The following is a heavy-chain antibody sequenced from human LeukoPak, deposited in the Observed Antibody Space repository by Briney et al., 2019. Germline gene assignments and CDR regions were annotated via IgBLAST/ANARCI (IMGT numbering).Heavy chain of an antibody. V-gene: IGHV3-23*01. CDR2: ISGSGGST. J-gene: IGHJ5*02. CDR1: GFTFSSYA. CDR3: AKDGSRHCSGGSCYWFDP. Sequence: GGSLRPSCAASGFTFSSYAMSWVRQAPGKGLEWVSAISGSGGSTYYADSVKGRFTISRDNSKNTLHLQMNSLRAEDTAVYYCAKDGSRHCSGGSCYWFDPWGQGTLVTVSS. D-gene: IGHD2-15*01.